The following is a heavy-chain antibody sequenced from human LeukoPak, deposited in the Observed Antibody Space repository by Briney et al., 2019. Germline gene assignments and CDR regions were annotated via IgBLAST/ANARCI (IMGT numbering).Heavy chain of an antibody. Sequence: PGGSLRLSCAASGFTVSSNYMAWVRQAPGKGLEWVSVIYDGGFTDYTDSVKGRFTISRDNSKSTLYLQMNTLRAEDTAVYYCARDKAVDTGRAFDIWGQGTMVTVSS. V-gene: IGHV3-66*01. CDR2: IYDGGFT. CDR3: ARDKAVDTGRAFDI. J-gene: IGHJ3*02. CDR1: GFTVSSNY. D-gene: IGHD5-18*01.